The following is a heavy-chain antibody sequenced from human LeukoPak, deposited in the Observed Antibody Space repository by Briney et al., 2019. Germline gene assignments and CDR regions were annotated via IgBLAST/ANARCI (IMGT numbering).Heavy chain of an antibody. CDR3: ARRGLGTTQRYFEY. J-gene: IGHJ4*02. Sequence: ASVKVSCKASGYTFTDYDITWVRQAPGQGLEWMGWISAYSGHTNYAQKLQGRITVTTDTSTSTSYMELRSLRSDDTAVYYCARRGLGTTQRYFEYWGQGTLVIVSS. CDR2: ISAYSGHT. V-gene: IGHV1-18*01. D-gene: IGHD1-7*01. CDR1: GYTFTDYD.